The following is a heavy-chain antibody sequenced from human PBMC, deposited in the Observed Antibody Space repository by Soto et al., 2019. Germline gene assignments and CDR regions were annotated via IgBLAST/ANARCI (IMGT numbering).Heavy chain of an antibody. Sequence: GASVKVSCKASGYTFTTYGISWVRQAPGQGLEWMGWISAYNGNTNYAQKVQGRVTISADASATTAYMELSSLRSEDTAVYYCARSYYGSGSYWFYGMDVWGQGTTVTVSS. D-gene: IGHD3-10*01. V-gene: IGHV1-18*01. CDR2: ISAYNGNT. J-gene: IGHJ6*02. CDR3: ARSYYGSGSYWFYGMDV. CDR1: GYTFTTYG.